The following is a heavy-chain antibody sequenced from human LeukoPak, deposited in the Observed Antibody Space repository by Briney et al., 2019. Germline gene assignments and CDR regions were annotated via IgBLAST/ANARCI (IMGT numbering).Heavy chain of an antibody. D-gene: IGHD1-20*01. Sequence: GGSLRLSCAASEFSVGSNYMTWVRQAPGKGLEWVSLIYSGGSTYYADSVKGRFTISRDNSKNTLYLQMNSLRAEDTAVYYCARDAAYNWNYVDYWGQGTLVTVSS. V-gene: IGHV3-66*01. CDR2: IYSGGST. CDR1: EFSVGSNY. CDR3: ARDAAYNWNYVDY. J-gene: IGHJ4*02.